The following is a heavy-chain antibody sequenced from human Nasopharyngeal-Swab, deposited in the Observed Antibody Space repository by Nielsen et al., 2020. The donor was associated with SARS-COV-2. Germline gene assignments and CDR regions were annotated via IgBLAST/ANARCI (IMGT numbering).Heavy chain of an antibody. CDR1: GFTFSSYS. CDR2: IFYSGST. V-gene: IGHV4-59*08. CDR3: ARLLSGTKPPHDAFDI. J-gene: IGHJ3*02. Sequence: GSLRLSCAASGFTFSSYSMNWIRQPPGKGLEWIGHIFYSGSTNYNPSLKSRVTISIDTSRNQFSLKLSSVTAADTAVYYCARLLSGTKPPHDAFDIWGQGTMGTVSS. D-gene: IGHD1-26*01.